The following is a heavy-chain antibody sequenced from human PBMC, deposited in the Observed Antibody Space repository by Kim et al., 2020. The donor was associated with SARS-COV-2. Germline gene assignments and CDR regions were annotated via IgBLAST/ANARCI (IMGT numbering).Heavy chain of an antibody. V-gene: IGHV6-1*01. D-gene: IGHD3-10*01. J-gene: IGHJ6*02. CDR3: PRDRFYYGSGSYLWYYYGMDV. CDR2: TYYRSKWYN. Sequence: SQTLSLTCAISGDSVSSNSAAWNWIRQSPSRGLEWLGRTYYRSKWYNDYAVSVKSRITINPDTSKNQFSLQLNSVTPEDTAVYYCPRDRFYYGSGSYLWYYYGMDVWGQGTTVTVSS. CDR1: GDSVSSNSAA.